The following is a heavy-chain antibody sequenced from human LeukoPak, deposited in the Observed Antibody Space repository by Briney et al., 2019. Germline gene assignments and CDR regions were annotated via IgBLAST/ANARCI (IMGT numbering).Heavy chain of an antibody. V-gene: IGHV4-38-2*02. J-gene: IGHJ5*02. CDR2: IYHSGST. D-gene: IGHD6-13*01. CDR1: GYSISSGYY. CDR3: ARVLAAAGNNWFDP. Sequence: SETLSLTCNVSGYSISSGYYWGWIRQPPGKGLEWIGTIYHSGSTYYNPSLKSRVTISVDTSKNQFSLKLSSVTAADTAVYYCARVLAAAGNNWFDPWGQGTLVTVSS.